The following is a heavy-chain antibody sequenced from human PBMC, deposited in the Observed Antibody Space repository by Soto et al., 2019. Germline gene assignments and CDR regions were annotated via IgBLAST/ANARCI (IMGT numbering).Heavy chain of an antibody. CDR1: GYTLTELS. D-gene: IGHD3-9*01. Sequence: ASVKVSCKVSGYTLTELSMHWVRQAPGKGLEWKGGFDPEDGETIYAQKFQGRVTMTEDTSTDTAYMELSSLRSEDTAVYYCATSLEGNYDILTGPSGIWGQGTMVTVSS. V-gene: IGHV1-24*01. CDR2: FDPEDGET. J-gene: IGHJ3*02. CDR3: ATSLEGNYDILTGPSGI.